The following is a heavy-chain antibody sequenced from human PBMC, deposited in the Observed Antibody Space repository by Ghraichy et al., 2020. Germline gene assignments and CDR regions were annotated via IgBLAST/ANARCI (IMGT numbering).Heavy chain of an antibody. CDR1: GFTFSAYW. CDR3: ARGGGNFDL. CDR2: IKQDGSAQ. V-gene: IGHV3-7*01. Sequence: GESLNISCAASGFTFSAYWMSWVRQVPGKGLEWVANIKQDGSAQNYVDSVRGRFTISRDNAKSSLFLQMDSLRVEDTALYYCARGGGNFDLWGQGSLVTVSS. J-gene: IGHJ4*02. D-gene: IGHD4-23*01.